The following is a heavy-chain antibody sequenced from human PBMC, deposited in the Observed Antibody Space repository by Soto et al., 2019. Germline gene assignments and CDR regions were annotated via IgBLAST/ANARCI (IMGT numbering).Heavy chain of an antibody. CDR3: ARDVAAAGTGIRDYYYGMDV. D-gene: IGHD6-13*01. Sequence: SVKVSCKASGGTFSSYAISWVRQAPGQGLEWMGGIIPIFGTANYAQKFQGRVTITADESTSTAYMELSSLRSEDTAVYYCARDVAAAGTGIRDYYYGMDVWGQGTTVTVSS. V-gene: IGHV1-69*13. CDR2: IIPIFGTA. J-gene: IGHJ6*02. CDR1: GGTFSSYA.